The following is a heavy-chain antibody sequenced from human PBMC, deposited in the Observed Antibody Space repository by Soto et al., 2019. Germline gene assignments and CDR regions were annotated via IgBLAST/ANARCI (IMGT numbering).Heavy chain of an antibody. CDR1: GYTFTSYA. Sequence: ASVKVSCKASGYTFTSYAMHWVRQAPGQRLEWMGWINAGNGNTKYSQKFQGRVTITRDTSASTAYMELSSLRSEDTAVYYCARDRRPCSGGSCYIDWFDPWGQGTLVTVSS. CDR3: ARDRRPCSGGSCYIDWFDP. D-gene: IGHD2-15*01. V-gene: IGHV1-3*01. J-gene: IGHJ5*02. CDR2: INAGNGNT.